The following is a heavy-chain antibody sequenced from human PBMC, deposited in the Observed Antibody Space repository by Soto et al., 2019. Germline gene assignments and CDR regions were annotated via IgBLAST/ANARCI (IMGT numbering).Heavy chain of an antibody. V-gene: IGHV1-69*12. CDR2: IIPIFGTA. J-gene: IGHJ5*02. CDR3: AGDGGPSSGYYPYWFDP. CDR1: GGTFSSYA. Sequence: QVQLVQSGAEVKKPGSSVKVSCKASGGTFSSYAISWVRQAPGQGLEWMGEIIPIFGTANYAQKFQGRVTITAAESTSRAYRDLSRLRSEDTAVYYCAGDGGPSSGYYPYWFDPWGQGTLVTVSS. D-gene: IGHD3-22*01.